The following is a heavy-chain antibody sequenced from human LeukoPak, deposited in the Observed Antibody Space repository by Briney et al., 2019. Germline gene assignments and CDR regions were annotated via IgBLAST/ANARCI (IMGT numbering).Heavy chain of an antibody. Sequence: ASAKVSCKASGYTFTSYYMHWVRQAPGRGLEWMGIINPSGGSTSYAQKFQGRVTMTRDTSTSTVYMELSSLRSEDTAVYYCASGTAGTTDPSYYYYYGMDVWGQGTTVTVSS. J-gene: IGHJ6*02. D-gene: IGHD1-7*01. CDR3: ASGTAGTTDPSYYYYYGMDV. CDR1: GYTFTSYY. CDR2: INPSGGST. V-gene: IGHV1-46*01.